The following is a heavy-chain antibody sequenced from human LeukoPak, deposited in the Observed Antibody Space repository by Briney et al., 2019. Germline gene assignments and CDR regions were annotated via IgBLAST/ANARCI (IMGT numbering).Heavy chain of an antibody. CDR2: IKQDGSEK. D-gene: IGHD3-22*01. Sequence: GGSLRLSCAASGFTFSSYWMSWVRQAPGKGLEWVANIKQDGSEKYYVDSVKGRLTISRDNAKNSLYLQMNSLRAEDTAVYYCARVQWLWAFDYWGQGTLVTVSS. J-gene: IGHJ4*02. CDR3: ARVQWLWAFDY. CDR1: GFTFSSYW. V-gene: IGHV3-7*01.